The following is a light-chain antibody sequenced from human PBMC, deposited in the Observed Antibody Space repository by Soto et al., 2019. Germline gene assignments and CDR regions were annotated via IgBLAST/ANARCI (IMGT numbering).Light chain of an antibody. Sequence: QSVLTQPASVSGSPGQSITISCTGTSSDVGSYNLVSWYQQHPGKVPKLIIYEGSKRPSGVSNRFSGSKSGNTASLTISGLQAEDEADYYCCSYAGSTTFVVFGGGTKLTVL. CDR1: SSDVGSYNL. CDR3: CSYAGSTTFVV. V-gene: IGLV2-23*03. J-gene: IGLJ2*01. CDR2: EGS.